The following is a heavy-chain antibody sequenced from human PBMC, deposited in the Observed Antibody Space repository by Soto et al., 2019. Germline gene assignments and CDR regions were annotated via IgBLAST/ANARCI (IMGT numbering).Heavy chain of an antibody. J-gene: IGHJ6*02. Sequence: QVQLVQSGAEVKKPGSSVKVSCKASGGTFGSYAISWVRQAPGQGPEWMGGMIPITGTANYAQKFQGSVTITADESTSTASMQLSSLRSEDTAVYYCARSQGSSTSLEIYYYYYYGMDVWGQGTTVTVSS. CDR3: ARSQGSSTSLEIYYYYYYGMDV. CDR2: MIPITGTA. V-gene: IGHV1-69*01. CDR1: GGTFGSYA. D-gene: IGHD2-2*01.